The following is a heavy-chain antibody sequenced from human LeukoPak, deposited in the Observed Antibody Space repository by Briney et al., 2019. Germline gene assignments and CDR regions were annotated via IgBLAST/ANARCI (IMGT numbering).Heavy chain of an antibody. V-gene: IGHV3-53*01. CDR3: ARVRYYDFWSGYYFSY. D-gene: IGHD3-3*01. J-gene: IGHJ4*02. Sequence: GSLRLSCAASGFTVSSNYMSWVRQAPGKGLEWVSVIYSGGSTYYADSVKGRFTISRDNSKNTLYLQMNSLRAEDTAVYYCARVRYYDFWSGYYFSYWGQGTLVTVSS. CDR1: GFTVSSNY. CDR2: IYSGGST.